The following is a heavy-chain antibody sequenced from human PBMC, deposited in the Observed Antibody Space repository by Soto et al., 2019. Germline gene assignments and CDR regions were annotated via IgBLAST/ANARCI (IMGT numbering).Heavy chain of an antibody. CDR1: GYNFTSYW. Sequence: GESQKISSKGSGYNFTSYWIGCVRQIPGKGLEWIGIIYPGDSDTRYSPSFQGQLTISADKSISTAYLQWSSLKASDTALYYCARSVVPAAGYYYGMDVWGQGTTVTVSS. V-gene: IGHV5-51*01. J-gene: IGHJ6*02. D-gene: IGHD2-2*01. CDR2: IYPGDSDT. CDR3: ARSVVPAAGYYYGMDV.